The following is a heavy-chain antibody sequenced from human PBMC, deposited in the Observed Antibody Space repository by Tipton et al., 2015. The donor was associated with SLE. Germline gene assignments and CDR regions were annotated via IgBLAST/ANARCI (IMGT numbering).Heavy chain of an antibody. CDR1: GFSFHDTW. D-gene: IGHD1-26*01. V-gene: IGHV3-15*01. J-gene: IGHJ4*02. Sequence: GSLRLSCAASGFSFHDTWMSWVRQAPGKGLEWVGRVRPRADGATTDSAAPVKGRFTISRDDSKNTLYLQMNSLKTEDTAVYYCAREASGSSGYYNYWGQGSLVTVSS. CDR2: VRPRADGATT. CDR3: AREASGSSGYYNY.